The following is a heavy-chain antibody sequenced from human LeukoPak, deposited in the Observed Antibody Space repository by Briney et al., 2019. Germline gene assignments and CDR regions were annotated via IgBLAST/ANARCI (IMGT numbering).Heavy chain of an antibody. J-gene: IGHJ4*02. Sequence: ASVKVSCKASGGTFSSYAISWVRQAPGQGLEWMGWISADNGNTYYTQNFQGRVSMTTDTSTSTAYMEVRSLRSDDTAVFYCARVDILTGYYFFDSWGQGTLVTVSS. V-gene: IGHV1-18*01. CDR2: ISADNGNT. D-gene: IGHD3-9*01. CDR1: GGTFSSYA. CDR3: ARVDILTGYYFFDS.